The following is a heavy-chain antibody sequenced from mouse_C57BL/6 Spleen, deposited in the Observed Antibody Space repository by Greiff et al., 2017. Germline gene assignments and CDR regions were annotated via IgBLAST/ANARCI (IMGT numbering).Heavy chain of an antibody. CDR2: IDPENGDT. D-gene: IGHD1-1*01. V-gene: IGHV14-4*01. J-gene: IGHJ2*01. Sequence: EVKLMESGAELVRPGASVKLSCTASGFNIKDDYMHWVKQRPEQGLEWIGWIDPENGDTEYASKFQGKATITADTSSNTAYLQLSSLTSEDTAVYYCTTKKVTTVGYFDYWGQGTTLTVSS. CDR1: GFNIKDDY. CDR3: TTKKVTTVGYFDY.